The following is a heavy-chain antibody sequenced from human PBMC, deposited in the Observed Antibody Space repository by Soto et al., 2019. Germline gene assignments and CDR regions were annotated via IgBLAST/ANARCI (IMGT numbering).Heavy chain of an antibody. D-gene: IGHD3-10*01. CDR1: GFSFSDHY. J-gene: IGHJ4*02. Sequence: ESGGGLVKPGGSLRLSCAASGFSFSDHYMSWIRQTPEKGLEWVSYISNSGSTILYADSVKGRFTISKDNAKASLYLQMNSLRAEDTAVYYCGRAVGSGNYAHIDYWGQGAPVTVSS. V-gene: IGHV3-11*01. CDR3: GRAVGSGNYAHIDY. CDR2: ISNSGSTI.